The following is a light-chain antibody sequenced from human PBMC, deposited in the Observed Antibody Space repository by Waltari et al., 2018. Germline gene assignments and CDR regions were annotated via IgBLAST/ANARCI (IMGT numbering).Light chain of an antibody. V-gene: IGKV1-27*01. CDR2: AIS. J-gene: IGKJ1*01. CDR3: QKYNSAPWT. Sequence: DIQMTQSPSSLSASVGDRVTITCRASQDISTSLAWYQQKPGKVPKVLIFAISTLQSGVPSRFSGSGSGTDCTLTISSLQPEDVATYYCQKYNSAPWTFGQGTRVEIK. CDR1: QDISTS.